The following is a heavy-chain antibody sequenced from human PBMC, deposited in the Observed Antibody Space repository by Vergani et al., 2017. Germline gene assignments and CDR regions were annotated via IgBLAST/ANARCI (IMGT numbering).Heavy chain of an antibody. CDR2: IHPADSDT. CDR1: GYSFTNYW. J-gene: IGHJ4*02. CDR3: ARLYGRDSSGSKSFDY. V-gene: IGHV5-51*01. Sequence: EVQLVQSGAEVKKPGESLKISCQISGYSFTNYWIGWVRQMPGKGLEWMGIIHPADSDTRYSPSFQGQVTISVDKSTSTAYLQRSSLRASDSAMYYCARLYGRDSSGSKSFDYWGQGPLVTVSS. D-gene: IGHD3-22*01.